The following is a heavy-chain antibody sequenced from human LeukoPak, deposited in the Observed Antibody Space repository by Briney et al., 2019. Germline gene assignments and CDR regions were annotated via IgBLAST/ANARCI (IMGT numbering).Heavy chain of an antibody. Sequence: GASVKVSCKASGYTFTGYYMHWVRQAPGQGLEWMGWINTNTGNPTYAQGFTGRFVFSLDTSVSTAYLQISSLKAEDTAVYYCARGGSSVAFDIWGQGTMVTVS. CDR2: INTNTGNP. CDR3: ARGGSSVAFDI. J-gene: IGHJ3*02. CDR1: GYTFTGYY. D-gene: IGHD6-6*01. V-gene: IGHV7-4-1*02.